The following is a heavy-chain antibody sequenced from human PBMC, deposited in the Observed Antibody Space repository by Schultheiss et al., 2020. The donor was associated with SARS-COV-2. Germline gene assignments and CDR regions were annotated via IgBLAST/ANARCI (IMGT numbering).Heavy chain of an antibody. V-gene: IGHV3-30*03. CDR2: ISYDGSNK. J-gene: IGHJ4*02. CDR3: ARGTAGSYCSGGSCSLIDDY. D-gene: IGHD2-15*01. CDR1: GFTFSSNY. Sequence: GGSLRLSCAASGFTFSSNYMSWVRQAPGKGLEWVAVISYDGSNKYYADSVKGRFTISRDNSKNTLYLQMNSLRAEDTAVYYCARGTAGSYCSGGSCSLIDDYWGQGTLVTVSS.